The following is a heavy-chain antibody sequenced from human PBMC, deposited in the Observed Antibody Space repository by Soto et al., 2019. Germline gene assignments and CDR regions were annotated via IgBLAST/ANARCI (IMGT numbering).Heavy chain of an antibody. D-gene: IGHD2-21*01. CDR3: ARGAYCGGDCYYYGVDV. V-gene: IGHV1-3*01. CDR1: GYTFTNYA. CDR2: INAGNDNT. J-gene: IGHJ6*02. Sequence: QVQLVQSGAEVKKPGASVKVSCEASGYTFTNYAMHWVRQAPGQRLEWMGWINAGNDNTKYSQKFQGRVTITRDTSASTGYMELSRLTSEDTAVYYCARGAYCGGDCYYYGVDVWGQGTTVTVSS.